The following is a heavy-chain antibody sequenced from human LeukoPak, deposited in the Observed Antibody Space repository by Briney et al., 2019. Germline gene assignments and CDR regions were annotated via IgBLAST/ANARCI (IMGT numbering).Heavy chain of an antibody. D-gene: IGHD3-10*01. CDR1: GYSISSGYY. V-gene: IGHV4-38-2*02. Sequence: SETLSLTCTVSGYSISSGYYWGWIRQPPGKGLEWIGSIYHSGSTYYNPSLKSRVTISVDTSKNQFSLKLSSVTAADTAVYYCARDLRTYYYGSGSYLHFWFDPWGQGTLVTVSS. CDR2: IYHSGST. J-gene: IGHJ5*02. CDR3: ARDLRTYYYGSGSYLHFWFDP.